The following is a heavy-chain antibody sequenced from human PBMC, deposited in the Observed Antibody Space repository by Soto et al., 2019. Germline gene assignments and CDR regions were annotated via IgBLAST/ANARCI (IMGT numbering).Heavy chain of an antibody. CDR1: GGSFSGYY. D-gene: IGHD3-3*01. CDR2: INHSGST. V-gene: IGHV4-34*01. J-gene: IGHJ6*02. CDR3: ARENYDFWSGYYRPTDYYYYYGMDG. Sequence: PSETLSLTCAVYGGSFSGYYWSWIRQPPGKGLEWIGEINHSGSTNYNPSLKSRVTISVDTSKNQFSLKLSSVTAADTAVYYCARENYDFWSGYYRPTDYYYYYGMDGWGQGTTVTVAS.